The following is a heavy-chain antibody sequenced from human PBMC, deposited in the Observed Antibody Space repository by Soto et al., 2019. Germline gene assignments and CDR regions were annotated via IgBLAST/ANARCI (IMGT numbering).Heavy chain of an antibody. D-gene: IGHD4-17*01. CDR2: ISGSGGST. CDR1: GFTFSSYA. V-gene: IGHV3-23*01. J-gene: IGHJ4*02. CDR3: AKAPTTVTTYYFDY. Sequence: GGSLRLSCAASGFTFSSYAMGWVRQAPGKGLEWVSAISGSGGSTYYADSVKGRFTISRDNSKNTLYLQMNGLRAEDTAVYYCAKAPTTVTTYYFDYWGQGTLVTVSS.